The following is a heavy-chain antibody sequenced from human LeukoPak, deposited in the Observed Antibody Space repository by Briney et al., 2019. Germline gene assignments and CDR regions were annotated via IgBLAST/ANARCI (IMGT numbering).Heavy chain of an antibody. D-gene: IGHD3-3*01. Sequence: ASVKVSCKASGYTFTSYGISWVRQAPGQGLEWMGWISAYNGNTNYAQKLQGRVTMTTDTSTSTAYMELRSLRSDDTAVYYCARGSGRFLEWFNWFDPWGQGTLVTVSS. CDR2: ISAYNGNT. J-gene: IGHJ5*02. CDR3: ARGSGRFLEWFNWFDP. CDR1: GYTFTSYG. V-gene: IGHV1-18*01.